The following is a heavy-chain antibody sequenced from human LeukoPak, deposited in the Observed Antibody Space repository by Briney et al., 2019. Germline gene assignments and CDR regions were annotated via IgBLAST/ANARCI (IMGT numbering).Heavy chain of an antibody. Sequence: PGGSLRLSCAASGFTLSSYMMTWVRQAPGKGLEWVSTMSGDATSTYYADSVKGRFTISRDNSKTTLFLQMNSLRAEDTAVYYCAKRTSGSSWYSSDSWGQGTLVTVSS. V-gene: IGHV3-23*01. CDR2: MSGDATST. D-gene: IGHD6-13*01. J-gene: IGHJ4*02. CDR1: GFTLSSYM. CDR3: AKRTSGSSWYSSDS.